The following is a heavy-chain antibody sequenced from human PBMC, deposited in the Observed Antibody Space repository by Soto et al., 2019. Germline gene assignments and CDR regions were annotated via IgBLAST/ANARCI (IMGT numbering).Heavy chain of an antibody. CDR2: IKSKTDGGTT. V-gene: IGHV3-15*07. J-gene: IGHJ3*02. CDR1: GFTFSNAW. Sequence: GGSLRLSCAASGFTFSNAWMNWVRQAPGKGLEWVGRIKSKTDGGTTDYAAPVKGRFTISRDDSKNTLYLQMNSLKTEDTAVYYCTTRRVGATYDAFDIWGQGTMVTVSS. D-gene: IGHD1-26*01. CDR3: TTRRVGATYDAFDI.